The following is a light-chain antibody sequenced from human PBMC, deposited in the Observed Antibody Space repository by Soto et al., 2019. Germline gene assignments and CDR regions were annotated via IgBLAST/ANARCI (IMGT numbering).Light chain of an antibody. CDR3: QRADSFPSIT. J-gene: IGKJ5*01. CDR2: AAS. V-gene: IGKV1D-12*01. CDR1: QDISGW. Sequence: DIQMTQSPSSVSASVGDRVTFTCRASQDISGWLAWYQQKPGRAPKLLIYAASTLENGVPSRFSGSGSGTDFTLTISSLQPEDSATYFCQRADSFPSITFGQGTRLEIK.